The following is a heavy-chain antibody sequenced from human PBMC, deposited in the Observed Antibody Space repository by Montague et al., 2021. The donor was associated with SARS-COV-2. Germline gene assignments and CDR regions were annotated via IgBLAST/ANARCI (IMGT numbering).Heavy chain of an antibody. V-gene: IGHV4-4*08. J-gene: IGHJ4*02. D-gene: IGHD3-10*01. CDR3: VRDPHYDGLYGSPDL. CDR1: GGSVTDYY. CDR2: VLYNKGT. Sequence: SETLSLTCTVSGGSVTDYYWSWIRQPPGKGLEWVGDVLYNKGTNFNPSLKSRVAISVDTSKNQFSLRLTSVTAADTALYYCVRDPHYDGLYGSPDLWGQGTLVTVS.